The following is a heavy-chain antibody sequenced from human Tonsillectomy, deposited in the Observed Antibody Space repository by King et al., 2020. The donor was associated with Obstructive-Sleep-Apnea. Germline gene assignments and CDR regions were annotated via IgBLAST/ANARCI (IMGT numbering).Heavy chain of an antibody. Sequence: QLVQSGAEVKKPGSSVKVSCKASGGTFSSYAISWVRQAPGQGLEWMGGIIPILGIANYAQKFQGRVTITADKSTSTAYMELSSLRSEDTAVYYCARVGCCSSTSCYFLDYWGQGTLVTVSS. CDR2: IIPILGIA. V-gene: IGHV1-69*09. CDR1: GGTFSSYA. D-gene: IGHD2-2*01. CDR3: ARVGCCSSTSCYFLDY. J-gene: IGHJ4*02.